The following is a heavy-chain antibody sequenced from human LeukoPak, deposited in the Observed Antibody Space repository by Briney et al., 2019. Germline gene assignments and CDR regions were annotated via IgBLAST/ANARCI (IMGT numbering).Heavy chain of an antibody. D-gene: IGHD6-13*01. Sequence: GGSLRLSCAASAFTFSSYGMNWVRQAPGKGLEWVAVISYDGSNKYYADSVKGRFTISRDNSKNTLYLQMNRLRAEDTAVYYCAKPGKQQLAYFDYWGQGTLVTVSS. CDR2: ISYDGSNK. CDR3: AKPGKQQLAYFDY. V-gene: IGHV3-30*18. J-gene: IGHJ4*02. CDR1: AFTFSSYG.